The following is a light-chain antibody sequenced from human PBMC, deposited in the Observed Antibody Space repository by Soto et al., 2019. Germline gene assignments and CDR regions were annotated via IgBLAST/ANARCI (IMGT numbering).Light chain of an antibody. CDR2: DVT. V-gene: IGLV2-14*01. Sequence: QSVLTQPASVSGSPGQSITISCTGTSSDIGGYNYVSWYQQHPGKAPKLIIYDVTNRPSGVSNRFSGSKSGNTASLTISGLQAEDEADYYCNSYTSTSTLVLFGGGTQLTVL. CDR1: SSDIGGYNY. CDR3: NSYTSTSTLVL. J-gene: IGLJ2*01.